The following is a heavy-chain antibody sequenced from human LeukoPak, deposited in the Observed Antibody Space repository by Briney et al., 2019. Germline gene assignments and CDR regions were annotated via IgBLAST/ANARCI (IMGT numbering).Heavy chain of an antibody. J-gene: IGHJ4*02. CDR2: INPHSGGT. CDR3: ASARYSTTWYSFDY. D-gene: IGHD6-13*01. CDR1: GYTFTDYY. Sequence: GASVKVSCKASGYTFTDYYLHWVRQAPGQGLEWMGWINPHSGGTNYAQKFQGRVTMTRDTSISTVYMDLSRLRSDDTAVYYCASARYSTTWYSFDYWGQGTLVTVSS. V-gene: IGHV1-2*02.